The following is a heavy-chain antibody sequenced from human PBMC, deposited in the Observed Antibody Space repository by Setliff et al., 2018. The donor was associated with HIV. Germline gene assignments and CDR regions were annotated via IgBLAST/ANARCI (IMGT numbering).Heavy chain of an antibody. Sequence: GGSLRLSCSVSGFSFSDNYMGWIRLAPGKGLEWISSISHSGSPTHYADSVKGRFTISRDNSKNTLYLQMNSLRAEDTAVYYCATATVVKWVDYYGMDVWGQGTTVTVSS. J-gene: IGHJ6*02. D-gene: IGHD1-26*01. CDR3: ATATVVKWVDYYGMDV. V-gene: IGHV3-11*04. CDR1: GFSFSDNY. CDR2: ISHSGSPT.